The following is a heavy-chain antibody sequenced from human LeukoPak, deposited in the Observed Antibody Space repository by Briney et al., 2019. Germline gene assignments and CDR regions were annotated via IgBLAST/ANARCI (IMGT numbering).Heavy chain of an antibody. D-gene: IGHD4-23*01. CDR2: ISWNSGSI. J-gene: IGHJ4*02. CDR1: GFTFDDYA. Sequence: GGSLRLSCAASGFTFDDYAMHWVRQAPGKGLEWVSGISWNSGSIGYADSVKGRFTISRDNAKNSLYLQMNSLRAEDTALYYCAKDIYYYGGKLQGPPGFDYWGQGTLVTVSS. V-gene: IGHV3-9*01. CDR3: AKDIYYYGGKLQGPPGFDY.